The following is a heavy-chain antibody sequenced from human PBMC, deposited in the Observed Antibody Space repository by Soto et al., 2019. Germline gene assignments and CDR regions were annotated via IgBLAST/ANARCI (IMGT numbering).Heavy chain of an antibody. CDR2: INHSGST. D-gene: IGHD6-19*01. Sequence: QVQLQQWGAGLLKPSETLSLTCAVYGGSFSGYYWSWIRQPPGKGLEWIGEINHSGSTNYNPSLKSRVTISVDTSKNQFPLKLSSVTAADTAVYYCARATKRGEVAGRTNWFDPWGQGTLVTVSS. CDR3: ARATKRGEVAGRTNWFDP. V-gene: IGHV4-34*01. J-gene: IGHJ5*02. CDR1: GGSFSGYY.